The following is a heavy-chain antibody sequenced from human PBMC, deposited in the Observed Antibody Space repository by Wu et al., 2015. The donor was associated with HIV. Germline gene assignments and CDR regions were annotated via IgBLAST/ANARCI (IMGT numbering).Heavy chain of an antibody. V-gene: IGHV1-2*02. CDR3: ARGRDIIVPTAMISFLKVN. Sequence: QVQVVQSGPEVREPGSSVKVSCKTSGYTFSSYGISWVRQAPGQGLEWMGWINPNSGGTNYSQKFQGRVSMTRDTSFSTAYMELSRLRSDDTAVYYCARGRDIIVPTAMISFLKVNWGQGTLVTVSS. CDR1: GYTFSSYG. J-gene: IGHJ4*02. D-gene: IGHD2-2*01. CDR2: INPNSGGT.